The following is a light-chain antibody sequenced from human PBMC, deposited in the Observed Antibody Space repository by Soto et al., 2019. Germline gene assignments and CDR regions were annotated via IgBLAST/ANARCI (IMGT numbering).Light chain of an antibody. J-gene: IGKJ4*01. CDR1: QSVSTY. V-gene: IGKV3-11*01. CDR3: QQRLNWPLT. CDR2: DAS. Sequence: EIVLTQSPATLSLSPGARATLSCGASQSVSTYLAWYQQKPGQAPRLLIYDASNRATGIPARFSGSGSGTDCTLTISSLEPDDFAVYYCQQRLNWPLTFGGGTKVEIK.